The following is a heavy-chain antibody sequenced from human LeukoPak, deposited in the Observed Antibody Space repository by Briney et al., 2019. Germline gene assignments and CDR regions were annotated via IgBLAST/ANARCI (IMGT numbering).Heavy chain of an antibody. J-gene: IGHJ4*02. CDR2: INPSGGST. CDR3: ARRDTTKGFDY. CDR1: GYTFTSYD. Sequence: ASVKVSCKASGYTFTSYDINWVRQAPGQGLEWMGIINPSGGSTSYAQKFQGRVTMTRDTSTSTVYMELSSLRSEDTAVYYCARRDTTKGFDYWGQGTLVTVSS. D-gene: IGHD5-18*01. V-gene: IGHV1-46*01.